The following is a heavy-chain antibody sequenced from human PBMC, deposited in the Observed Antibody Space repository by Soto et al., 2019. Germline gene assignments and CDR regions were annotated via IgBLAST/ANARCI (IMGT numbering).Heavy chain of an antibody. CDR3: AMTVVASTPYFDP. J-gene: IGHJ4*02. Sequence: PSETLSLTCSVSGGSISNKSWSWIRQPAGKGLEWIGRICATTGSTNYNPSLKSRVIMSVDTSKNQFSLRLTSVTAADTAMYFCAMTVVASTPYFDPWGQGTLVTVSS. V-gene: IGHV4-4*07. D-gene: IGHD2-15*01. CDR2: ICATTGST. CDR1: GGSISNKS.